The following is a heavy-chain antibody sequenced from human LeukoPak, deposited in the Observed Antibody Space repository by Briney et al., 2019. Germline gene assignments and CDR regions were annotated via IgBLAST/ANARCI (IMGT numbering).Heavy chain of an antibody. J-gene: IGHJ4*02. D-gene: IGHD2-2*01. CDR3: AREPRVGFSRSFGY. Sequence: PSVKVSCKASGYTFTGYYMHCVRQAPGQGLEWMGWINPNSGGTNYAQKFQGRVTMTRDTSISTAYMELSRLRSDDTAVYYCAREPRVGFSRSFGYWGQGTLVTVSS. CDR2: INPNSGGT. V-gene: IGHV1-2*02. CDR1: GYTFTGYY.